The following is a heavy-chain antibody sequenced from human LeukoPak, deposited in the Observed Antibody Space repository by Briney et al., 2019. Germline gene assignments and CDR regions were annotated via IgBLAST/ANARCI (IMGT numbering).Heavy chain of an antibody. CDR3: ARRGYSYGFRDAFDI. CDR1: GGSISSSSYY. J-gene: IGHJ3*02. Sequence: SETLSHTCTVSGGSISSSSYYWGWIRQPPGKGLEWIGSIYYSGSTYYNPSLKSRVTISVDTSKNQFSLKLSSVTAADTAVYYCARRGYSYGFRDAFDIWGQGTMVTVSS. D-gene: IGHD5-18*01. CDR2: IYYSGST. V-gene: IGHV4-39*01.